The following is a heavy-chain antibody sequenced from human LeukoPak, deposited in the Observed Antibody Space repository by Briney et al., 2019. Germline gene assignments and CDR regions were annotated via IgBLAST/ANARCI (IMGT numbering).Heavy chain of an antibody. V-gene: IGHV3-74*01. Sequence: GGSLRLSCAASGFTFSNAWMHWVRQAPGKGLVWVSRIKNDGSSTYYADSVKGRFTISRDNAKNTLYLQMNSLRVEDTAMYYCTKSDWFDPWGQGTLVIVSS. CDR1: GFTFSNAW. J-gene: IGHJ5*02. CDR3: TKSDWFDP. CDR2: IKNDGSST.